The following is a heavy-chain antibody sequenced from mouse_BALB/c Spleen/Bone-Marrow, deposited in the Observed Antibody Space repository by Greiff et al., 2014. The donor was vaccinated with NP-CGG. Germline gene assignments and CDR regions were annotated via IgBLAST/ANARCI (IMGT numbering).Heavy chain of an antibody. J-gene: IGHJ3*01. CDR3: ARQYGNYWFAY. CDR1: GFDFSRDW. V-gene: IGHV4-1*02. Sequence: EVMLVESGGGLVQPGGSLKVSCAASGFDFSRDWMSWVRQAPGKGLEWIGEINPDSSTINYTPSLKDKFIISRDNSKNTLYLQMSKVRSEDTALYYCARQYGNYWFAYWGQGTLVTVSA. CDR2: INPDSSTI. D-gene: IGHD2-10*02.